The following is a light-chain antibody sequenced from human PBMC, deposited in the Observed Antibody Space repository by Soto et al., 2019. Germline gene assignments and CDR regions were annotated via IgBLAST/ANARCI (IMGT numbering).Light chain of an antibody. CDR2: AAS. J-gene: IGKJ2*01. V-gene: IGKV1-39*01. CDR1: QTISSY. Sequence: DIQMTQSPATLSASVGDRATITCRASQTISSYLKWYQQQPAKAPTLLIYAASSLQSGVPSRFSGSGSGTDFTLTISSLQPEDFAAYYCQQSHSIPYTFGPGTKVEIK. CDR3: QQSHSIPYT.